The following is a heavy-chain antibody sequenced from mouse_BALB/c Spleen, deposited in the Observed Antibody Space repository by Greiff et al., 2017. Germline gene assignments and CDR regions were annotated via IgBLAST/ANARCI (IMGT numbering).Heavy chain of an antibody. D-gene: IGHD1-1*01. V-gene: IGHV1-69*02. J-gene: IGHJ1*01. CDR1: GYTFTSYW. Sequence: QVQLQQPGAELVKPGASVKLSCKASGYTFTSYWMHWVKQRPGQGLEWIGEIDPSDSYTNYNQKFKGKATLTVDKSSSTAYMQLSSLTSGDSAVYYCARRDYYGSSYDWYFDVWGAGTTVTVSS. CDR3: ARRDYYGSSYDWYFDV. CDR2: IDPSDSYT.